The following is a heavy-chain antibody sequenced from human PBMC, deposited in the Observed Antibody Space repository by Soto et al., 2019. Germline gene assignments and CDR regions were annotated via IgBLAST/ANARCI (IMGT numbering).Heavy chain of an antibody. J-gene: IGHJ6*03. D-gene: IGHD2-21*01. Sequence: PSETLCLTWVVAGGSLVDYCGSWIRQPPGMALEWIGEINHLGSINYNPSLRSRVTMSVDTSKNQFSLTLNSVTAADTATYYCARGGISHWAYFYYMDVWDRGTTVTVSS. CDR3: ARGGISHWAYFYYMDV. V-gene: IGHV4-34*01. CDR1: GGSLVDYC. CDR2: INHLGSI.